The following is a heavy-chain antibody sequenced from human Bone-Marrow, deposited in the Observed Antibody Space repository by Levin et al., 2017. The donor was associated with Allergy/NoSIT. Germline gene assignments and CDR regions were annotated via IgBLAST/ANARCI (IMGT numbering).Heavy chain of an antibody. Sequence: LSLTCAASGFTFSSYWMSWVRQAPGKGLEWVANIKQDGSEKYCVDSVKGRFTISRDNAKNSLYLQMNSLRVEDTAVYYCAIVGSTYGYQYWGQGTLVTVSS. CDR2: IKQDGSEK. CDR3: AIVGSTYGYQY. V-gene: IGHV3-7*01. CDR1: GFTFSSYW. D-gene: IGHD5-18*01. J-gene: IGHJ4*02.